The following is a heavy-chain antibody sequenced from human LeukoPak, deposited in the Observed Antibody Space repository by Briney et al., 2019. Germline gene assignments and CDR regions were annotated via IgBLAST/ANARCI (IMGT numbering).Heavy chain of an antibody. J-gene: IGHJ4*02. CDR3: ARVGNPCGGDCYSYYFDY. V-gene: IGHV3-53*01. CDR2: IYSGGST. CDR1: GFTVSSNY. D-gene: IGHD2-21*02. Sequence: PGGSLRLSCAASGFTVSSNYMSWVRQAPGKGLEWVSVIYSGGSTYYADSVKGRFTISRDNSKNTLYLQMNSLRAEDTAVYYCARVGNPCGGDCYSYYFDYWGQGTLVTVSS.